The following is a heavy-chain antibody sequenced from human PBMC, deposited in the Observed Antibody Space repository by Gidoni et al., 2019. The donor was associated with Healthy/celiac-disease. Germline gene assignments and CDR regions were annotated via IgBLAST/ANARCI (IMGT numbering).Heavy chain of an antibody. Sequence: EVQLLESGGGLVQPGGSLRLSCAASGCTFTSYAISWVRQAPGKVLEWVSAISGSGGSTYYADSVKCRFTISRDNSKNTLYLQMNSLRAEDTAVYYCAKDADIVLMVYAIGGIDYWGQGTLVTVSS. D-gene: IGHD2-8*01. J-gene: IGHJ4*02. V-gene: IGHV3-23*01. CDR2: ISGSGGST. CDR3: AKDADIVLMVYAIGGIDY. CDR1: GCTFTSYA.